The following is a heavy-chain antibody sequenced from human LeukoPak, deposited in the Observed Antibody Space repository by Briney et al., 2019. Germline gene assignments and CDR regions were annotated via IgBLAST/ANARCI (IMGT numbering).Heavy chain of an antibody. V-gene: IGHV4-59*01. CDR3: ARYSSGFGFDY. CDR2: IYYSEST. D-gene: IGHD6-19*01. J-gene: IGHJ4*02. CDR1: GGSISSYY. Sequence: PSETLSLTYTLSGGSISSYYWSWIRQPPGKGLEWIGYIYYSESTNYNPSLKSRVTISVDASKNQFSLKLSSVTAADTAVYYCARYSSGFGFDYWGQGTLVTLYS.